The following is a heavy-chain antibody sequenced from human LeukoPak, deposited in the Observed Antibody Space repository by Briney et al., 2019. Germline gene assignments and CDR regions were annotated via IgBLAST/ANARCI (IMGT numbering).Heavy chain of an antibody. J-gene: IGHJ6*03. CDR3: TRGGKGSVLPYYMYMDV. V-gene: IGHV6-1*01. CDR1: GDSVSSNSAA. CDR2: TYYRSKWYN. D-gene: IGHD1-26*01. Sequence: SQTLSLTCAISGDSVSSNSAAWNWIRQSPSRGLEWLGRTYYRSKWYNEYALSVKSRIIINPDTSKNQFSLQLSSVTPEDTAVYYCTRGGKGSVLPYYMYMDVWGKGTTVTVSS.